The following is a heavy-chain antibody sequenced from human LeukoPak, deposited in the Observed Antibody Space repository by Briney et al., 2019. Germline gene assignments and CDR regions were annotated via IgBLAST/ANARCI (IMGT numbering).Heavy chain of an antibody. V-gene: IGHV3-74*01. CDR2: SNSDGTST. CDR3: VRGGGADRPYGLDV. CDR1: GFTFSSYW. J-gene: IGHJ6*02. D-gene: IGHD6-6*01. Sequence: GGSLRLSCAAFGFTFSSYWIHWVRQAPGKGPVWVSRSNSDGTSTTYADPVKGRFTISRDSAKNTVYLQMNSLRAEDTAVYYCVRGGGADRPYGLDVWGQGTTVTVSS.